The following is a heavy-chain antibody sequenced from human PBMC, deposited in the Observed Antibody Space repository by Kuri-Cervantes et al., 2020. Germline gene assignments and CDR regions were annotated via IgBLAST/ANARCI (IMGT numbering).Heavy chain of an antibody. CDR3: ARGAYCSGGSCYSRDYYGMDV. D-gene: IGHD2-15*01. CDR1: GFTFDDYA. J-gene: IGHJ6*02. CDR2: ISWNSGSI. V-gene: IGHV3-9*01. Sequence: GGSLRLSCAASGFTFDDYAMYWVRQAPRVSGISWNSGSIGYGDSVKGRFTISRDNTKNSLYLQMNSLRDEDTAVYYCARGAYCSGGSCYSRDYYGMDVWGQGTTVTVSS.